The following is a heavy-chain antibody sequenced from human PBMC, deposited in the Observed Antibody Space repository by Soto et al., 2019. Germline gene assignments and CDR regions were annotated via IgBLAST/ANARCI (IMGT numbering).Heavy chain of an antibody. CDR2: IYSGGST. D-gene: IGHD2-15*01. CDR1: GFTVSSNY. V-gene: IGHV3-53*04. Sequence: PGGSLRLSCAASGFTVSSNYMSWVRQAPGKGLEWVSVIYSGGSTYYADSVKGRFTISRHNSKNTLYLQMNSLRAEDTAVYYCARQILGYCSGGSCRGGYMDVWGKGTTVTVSS. J-gene: IGHJ6*03. CDR3: ARQILGYCSGGSCRGGYMDV.